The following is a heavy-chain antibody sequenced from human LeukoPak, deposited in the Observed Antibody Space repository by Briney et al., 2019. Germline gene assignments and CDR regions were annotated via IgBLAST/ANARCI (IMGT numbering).Heavy chain of an antibody. CDR3: ARDQYDSVWGSYRPYFDY. CDR2: ISPYNGNT. Sequence: GASVTVSCTASGYTFTSYGISWVRQAPGQGLEWMGSISPYNGNTKYAENLQGRVIMTTDTSTRTAYMELRSLRSDDTAVFYCARDQYDSVWGSYRPYFDYWGQGTLVTVSS. D-gene: IGHD3-16*02. V-gene: IGHV1-18*04. J-gene: IGHJ4*02. CDR1: GYTFTSYG.